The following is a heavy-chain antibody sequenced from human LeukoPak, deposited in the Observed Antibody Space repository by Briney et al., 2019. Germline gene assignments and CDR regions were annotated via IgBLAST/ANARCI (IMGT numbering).Heavy chain of an antibody. Sequence: GGSLRLSCAASGFTLSSYAMTWVRQAPGRGLEWVSSVDGGGGGTYYADSVKGRFAISRDNSKDTLYLQMNGLRAEDTAVYFCAKQSAGSAAWYSLHYDFWGQGTLVTVSS. CDR2: VDGGGGGT. D-gene: IGHD6-13*01. V-gene: IGHV3-23*01. CDR1: GFTLSSYA. J-gene: IGHJ4*02. CDR3: AKQSAGSAAWYSLHYDF.